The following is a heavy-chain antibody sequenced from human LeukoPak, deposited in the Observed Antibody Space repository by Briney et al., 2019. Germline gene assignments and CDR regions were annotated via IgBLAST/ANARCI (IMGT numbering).Heavy chain of an antibody. CDR1: GYSFTSYW. CDR2: IYPGDSGT. CDR3: ARLPLGYCSSTSCYTLGYYYYMDA. D-gene: IGHD2-2*02. J-gene: IGHJ6*03. Sequence: GESLKISCKGSGYSFTSYWIGWVRQMPGKGLEWMGIIYPGDSGTRYSPSFQGQVTISADKSISTAYLQWSSLKASDTAMYYCARLPLGYCSSTSCYTLGYYYYMDAWGKGTTVTVSS. V-gene: IGHV5-51*01.